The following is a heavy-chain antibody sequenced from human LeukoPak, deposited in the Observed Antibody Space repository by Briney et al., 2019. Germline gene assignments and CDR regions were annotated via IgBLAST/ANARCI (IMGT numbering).Heavy chain of an antibody. CDR2: ISSSSSYI. Sequence: PGGSLRLSCVASGFIVSDNYMSWVRQAPGKGLEWVSSISSSSSYIYYADSVKGRFTISRDNAKNSLYLQMNSLRAEDTAVYYCARAITMVRGVISWFDPWGQGTLVTVSS. CDR1: GFIVSDNY. J-gene: IGHJ5*02. V-gene: IGHV3-21*01. D-gene: IGHD3-10*01. CDR3: ARAITMVRGVISWFDP.